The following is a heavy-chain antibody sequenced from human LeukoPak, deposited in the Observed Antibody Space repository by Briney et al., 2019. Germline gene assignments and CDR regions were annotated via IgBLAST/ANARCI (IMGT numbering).Heavy chain of an antibody. V-gene: IGHV3-23*01. CDR1: GFTFSSYA. D-gene: IGHD2-2*01. Sequence: GGSLRLSCPASGFTFSSYAMSWVRQAPGKGLEWISAISSSGGSTYYADSVKGRFTISRDNSKNALYLQMNSLRVEDTAIYYCAKRIGSSTTQIDYWGQGTLVTVSS. CDR3: AKRIGSSTTQIDY. J-gene: IGHJ4*02. CDR2: ISSSGGST.